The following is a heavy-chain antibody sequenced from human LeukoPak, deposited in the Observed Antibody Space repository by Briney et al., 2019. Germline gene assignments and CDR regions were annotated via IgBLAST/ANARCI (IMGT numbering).Heavy chain of an antibody. J-gene: IGHJ6*02. Sequence: GGSLRLSCADSGFTFSSYSMNWVRQAPGKGLEWVSSISSSSSYTYYADSVKGRFTISKDNSKNTVYLQMNDLRVDDTAVYYCAKAASSSWPSYQYGMDVWGQGTTVTVSS. CDR1: GFTFSSYS. V-gene: IGHV3-21*04. CDR3: AKAASSSWPSYQYGMDV. D-gene: IGHD6-13*01. CDR2: ISSSSSYT.